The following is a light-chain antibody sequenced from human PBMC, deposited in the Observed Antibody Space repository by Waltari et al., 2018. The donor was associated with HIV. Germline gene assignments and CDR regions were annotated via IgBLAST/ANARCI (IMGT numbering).Light chain of an antibody. Sequence: DIVLTQSPDSLAVSLGERATMNCKSSQKILFSSTNKNYLSWYQQRPGQPPRVLIYWASSRESGFPERFTGSGSGTNFTLTISRLQADDVAVYFCQQYYSTPRTFGQGTKV. CDR1: QKILFSSTNKNY. V-gene: IGKV4-1*01. CDR3: QQYYSTPRT. J-gene: IGKJ1*01. CDR2: WAS.